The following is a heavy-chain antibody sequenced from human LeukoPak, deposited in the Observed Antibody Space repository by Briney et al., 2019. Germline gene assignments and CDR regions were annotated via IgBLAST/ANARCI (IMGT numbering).Heavy chain of an antibody. V-gene: IGHV3-30*18. CDR2: ISYDGSNK. CDR1: GFTFSSYG. D-gene: IGHD3-10*01. Sequence: PGGSLRLSCAASGFTFSSYGMHWVRQAPGKGLEWVAVISYDGSNKYYADSVKGRFTISRDNSKNTLYLQMNSLRAEDTAVYYCAKDRAYYYGSGTLYYYYGMDVWGQGTTVTVSS. CDR3: AKDRAYYYGSGTLYYYYGMDV. J-gene: IGHJ6*02.